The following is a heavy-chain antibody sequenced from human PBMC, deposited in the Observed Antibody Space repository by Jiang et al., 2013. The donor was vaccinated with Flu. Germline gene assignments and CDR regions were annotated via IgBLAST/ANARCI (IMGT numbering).Heavy chain of an antibody. D-gene: IGHD6-19*01. CDR3: ARVGLSGWYGGNYYYYGMDV. V-gene: IGHV4-30-2*01. J-gene: IGHJ6*02. Sequence: IGYIYHSGSTYYNPSLKSRVTISVDRSKNQFSLKLSSVTAADTAVYYCARVGLSGWYGGNYYYYGMDVWGQGTTVTVSS. CDR2: IYHSGST.